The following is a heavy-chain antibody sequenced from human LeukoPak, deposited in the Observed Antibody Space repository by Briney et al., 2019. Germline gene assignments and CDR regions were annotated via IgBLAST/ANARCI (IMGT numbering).Heavy chain of an antibody. CDR2: IYYSGST. CDR3: ARGGKRHYDSSGPISHFDY. Sequence: ASETLSLTCTVSGGSISSSSYYWGWIRQPPGKGLEWIGSIYYSGSTYYNPSLKSRVTISVDTSKNQFSLKLSSVTAADTAVYYCARGGKRHYDSSGPISHFDYWGQGTLVTVSS. CDR1: GGSISSSSYY. V-gene: IGHV4-39*01. D-gene: IGHD3-22*01. J-gene: IGHJ4*02.